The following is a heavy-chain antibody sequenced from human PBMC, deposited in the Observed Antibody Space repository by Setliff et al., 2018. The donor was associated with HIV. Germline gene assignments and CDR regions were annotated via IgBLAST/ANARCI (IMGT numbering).Heavy chain of an antibody. CDR1: GFTFTNFG. J-gene: IGHJ5*02. Sequence: GGSLRLSCAASGFTFTNFGLHWVRQAPGEGLEWVTFIRYDGSEKFYADSVKGRFTISRDNSKNTLYLQMNSLRAEDTAVYYCAKERIAARPFNWFDPWGQGTLVTVSS. CDR2: IRYDGSEK. V-gene: IGHV3-30*02. CDR3: AKERIAARPFNWFDP. D-gene: IGHD6-6*01.